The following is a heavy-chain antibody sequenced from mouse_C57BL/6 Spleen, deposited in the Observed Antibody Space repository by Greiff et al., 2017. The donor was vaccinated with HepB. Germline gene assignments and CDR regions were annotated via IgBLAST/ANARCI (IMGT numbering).Heavy chain of an antibody. CDR1: GYTFTSYW. Sequence: VQLQQPGAELVRPGTSVKLSCKASGYTFTSYWMHWVKQRPVQGLEWIGVIDPSDSYTNYNQKFKRQATLTVDTSSSTAYMQLSNLTSEDSAVSYCERDYFDYWGQGTTLTVSS. J-gene: IGHJ2*01. CDR2: IDPSDSYT. V-gene: IGHV1-59*01. CDR3: ERDYFDY.